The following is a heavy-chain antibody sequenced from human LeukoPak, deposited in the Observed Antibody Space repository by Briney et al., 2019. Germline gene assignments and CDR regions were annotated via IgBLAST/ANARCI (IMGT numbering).Heavy chain of an antibody. CDR1: GGSISSYY. Sequence: SETLSLTCTVSGGSISSYYWSWIRQPPGKGLEWIGYIYYRGSTNYNPSLKSRVTISVDTSKNQFSLKLSSVTAADTAVYYCARGRDFDYWGQGTLVTASS. CDR2: IYYRGST. V-gene: IGHV4-59*01. J-gene: IGHJ4*02. CDR3: ARGRDFDY.